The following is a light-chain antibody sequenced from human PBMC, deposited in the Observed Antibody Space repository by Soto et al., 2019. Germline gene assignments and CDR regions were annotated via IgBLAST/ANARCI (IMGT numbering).Light chain of an antibody. V-gene: IGKV1-5*01. CDR3: QQYNSYPLT. CDR1: QSISSW. Sequence: DIQSTQSPSTLSASVGDRVTITCRASQSISSWLAWYQQKPGKAPKLLIFDASSLESGVPSRFSGSGSGTEFTLTISSLQPDDFATYYCQQYNSYPLTFGGGTKVDIK. J-gene: IGKJ4*01. CDR2: DAS.